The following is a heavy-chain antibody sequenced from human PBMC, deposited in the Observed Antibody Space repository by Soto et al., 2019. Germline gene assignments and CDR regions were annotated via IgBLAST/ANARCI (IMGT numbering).Heavy chain of an antibody. J-gene: IGHJ5*02. V-gene: IGHV4-61*01. CDR3: AMITMVRGLGFDP. CDR2: IYYSGST. CDR1: GGSVSSGSYY. Sequence: QVQLQESGPGLVKPSETLSLTCTVSGGSVSSGSYYWSWIRQPPGKGLEWIGYIYYSGSTNYNPSLKSRVTISVDTSKNQFSLKLSSVTAADTAVYYCAMITMVRGLGFDPWGQGTLVTVSS. D-gene: IGHD3-10*01.